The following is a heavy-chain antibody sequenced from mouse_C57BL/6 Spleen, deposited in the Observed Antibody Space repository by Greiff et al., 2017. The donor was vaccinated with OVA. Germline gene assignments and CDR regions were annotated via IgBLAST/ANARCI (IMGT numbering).Heavy chain of an antibody. D-gene: IGHD1-1*01. CDR3: AREDYYGSSYDAMDY. V-gene: IGHV1-82*01. CDR2: IYPGDGDT. CDR1: GYAFSSSW. Sequence: QVQLQQSGPELVKPGVSVKISCKASGYAFSSSWMNWVKQRPGKGLEWIGRIYPGDGDTNYNGKFKGKATLTADKSSSTAYMQLSSLTSEDSAVYFCAREDYYGSSYDAMDYWGQGTSVTVSS. J-gene: IGHJ4*01.